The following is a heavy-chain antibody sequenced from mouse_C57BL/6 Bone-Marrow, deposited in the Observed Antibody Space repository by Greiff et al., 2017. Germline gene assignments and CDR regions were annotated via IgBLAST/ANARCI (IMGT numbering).Heavy chain of an antibody. CDR3: ARNYAWFAY. CDR2: IDPSDSYT. Sequence: QVQLQQPGAELVRPGPSVKLSCKASGYTFTSYWMHWVKQRPGQGLEWIGVIDPSDSYTNYNQKFKGKATLTVDTSSRTAYMQLSSLTSEDSAVYYCARNYAWFAYWAQGTLVTVSA. D-gene: IGHD2-4*01. J-gene: IGHJ3*01. V-gene: IGHV1-59*01. CDR1: GYTFTSYW.